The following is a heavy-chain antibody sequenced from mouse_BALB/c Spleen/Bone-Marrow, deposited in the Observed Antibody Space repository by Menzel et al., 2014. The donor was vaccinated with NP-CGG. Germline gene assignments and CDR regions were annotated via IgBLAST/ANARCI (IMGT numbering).Heavy chain of an antibody. V-gene: IGHV1-14*01. CDR3: ARRWLPYAMDY. J-gene: IGHJ4*01. CDR2: INPYNDGT. CDR1: GYTFTSYI. D-gene: IGHD2-3*01. Sequence: ESGPELVKPGASVKMSCKASGYTFTSYIMHWVKQKPGQGLEWIGYINPYNDGTKYNEKSKGKATLASDKSSSTAYMELSSLTSEDSAVYYCARRWLPYAMDYWGQGTSVTVSS.